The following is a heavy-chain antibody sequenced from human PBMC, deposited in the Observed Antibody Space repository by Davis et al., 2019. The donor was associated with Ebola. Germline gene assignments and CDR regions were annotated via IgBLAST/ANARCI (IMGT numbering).Heavy chain of an antibody. CDR3: ARAQFPTTSDH. V-gene: IGHV1-18*04. D-gene: IGHD1-1*01. J-gene: IGHJ4*02. CDR1: GYTFTNYG. CDR2: INPHNGDT. Sequence: AASVKVSCKASGYTFTNYGITWVRQAPGQGLEWMGWINPHNGDTNSAPRLQGRVTMTTDTSTSTAYMEVGSLRSDDTAVYYCARAQFPTTSDHWGQGTLVTVSS.